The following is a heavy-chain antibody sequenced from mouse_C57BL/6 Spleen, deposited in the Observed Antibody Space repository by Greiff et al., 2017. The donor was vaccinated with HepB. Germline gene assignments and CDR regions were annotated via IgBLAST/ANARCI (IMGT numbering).Heavy chain of an antibody. CDR2: IWSGGST. CDR3: ARSSTTVVAGPYAMDY. CDR1: GFSLTSYG. D-gene: IGHD1-1*01. Sequence: QVQLKESGPGLVQPSQSLSITCTVSGFSLTSYGVHWVRQSPGKGLEWLGVIWSGGSTDYNAAFISRLSISKDNSKSQVFFKMNSLQADDTAIYYCARSSTTVVAGPYAMDYWGQGTSVTVSS. V-gene: IGHV2-2*01. J-gene: IGHJ4*01.